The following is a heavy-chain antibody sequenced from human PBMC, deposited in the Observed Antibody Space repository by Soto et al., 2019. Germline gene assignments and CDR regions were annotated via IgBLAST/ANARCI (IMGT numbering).Heavy chain of an antibody. CDR1: GFTFSSCA. V-gene: IGHV3-23*01. CDR2: ISGSGGGT. CDR3: SKNPAARPCYYYGMDV. Sequence: GGSLRLSCAASGFTFSSCAMSWVRQAPGKGLEWVSAISGSGGGTYYADSVKGRFTISRDNSKNTLFLQMNGLSADDTAVYFCSKNPAARPCYYYGMDVWGQGTTVTVSS. D-gene: IGHD2-2*02. J-gene: IGHJ6*02.